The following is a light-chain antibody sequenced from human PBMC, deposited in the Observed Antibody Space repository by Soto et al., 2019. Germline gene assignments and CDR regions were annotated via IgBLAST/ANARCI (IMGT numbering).Light chain of an antibody. CDR3: QQYNSYPYT. J-gene: IGKJ2*01. V-gene: IGKV1-5*03. CDR1: QSISIW. Sequence: DIQMTQSPSTLSASGGDRVTITCRASQSISIWLAWYQQKPGKAPNLLIYKASSLESGVPSRFSGSGSGTEFTLTISSLQPDDFATYYCQQYNSYPYTFGQGTKLEIK. CDR2: KAS.